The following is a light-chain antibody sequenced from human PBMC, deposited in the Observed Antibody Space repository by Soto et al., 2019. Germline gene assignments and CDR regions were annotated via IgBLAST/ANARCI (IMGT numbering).Light chain of an antibody. CDR1: QSVNIN. J-gene: IGKJ4*01. Sequence: EIVMTQSPVTLSASPGERVTLSCRASQSVNINLAWYQQRPGQAPRVLIYGASNRASGIPDRFSGSGSGTDFTLNTGSLESDDFALHYCQQYKDWFPLTFGGGTRVEIK. CDR3: QQYKDWFPLT. V-gene: IGKV3D-15*01. CDR2: GAS.